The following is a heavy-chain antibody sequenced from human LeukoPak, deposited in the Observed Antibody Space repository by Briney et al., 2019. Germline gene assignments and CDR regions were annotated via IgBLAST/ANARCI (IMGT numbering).Heavy chain of an antibody. Sequence: PGASVKVSCKASGYTFTTYGISWVRQAPGQGLQWMGWISAYNGNTNYAQKLQDRVTMTTDTSTSTAYMELRSLRSDDTAVYYCARDHGSGWYEYYFDYWGQGTLVTVSS. J-gene: IGHJ4*02. CDR3: ARDHGSGWYEYYFDY. V-gene: IGHV1-18*01. D-gene: IGHD6-19*01. CDR1: GYTFTTYG. CDR2: ISAYNGNT.